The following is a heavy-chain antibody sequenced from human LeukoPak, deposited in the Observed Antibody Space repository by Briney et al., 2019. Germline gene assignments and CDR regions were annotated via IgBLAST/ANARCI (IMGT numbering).Heavy chain of an antibody. CDR1: GYTFTSYG. D-gene: IGHD6-13*01. V-gene: IGHV1-18*01. CDR2: ISAYNGNT. CDR3: ARDLSRSFDGSSWYNDAFDI. J-gene: IGHJ3*02. Sequence: ALVKVSCKASGYTFTSYGISWVRQAPGQGLEWMGWISAYNGNTNYAQKLQGRVTMTTDTSTSTAYMELRSLRSDDTAVYYCARDLSRSFDGSSWYNDAFDIWGQGTMVTVSS.